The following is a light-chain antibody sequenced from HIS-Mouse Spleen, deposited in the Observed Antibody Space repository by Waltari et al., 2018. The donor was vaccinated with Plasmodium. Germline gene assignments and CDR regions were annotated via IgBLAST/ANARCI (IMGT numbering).Light chain of an antibody. CDR2: EDS. Sequence: SYELTQPPSVSVSPGQTARITCSGDALPTKYAYWYQQKSGQAPVLVIYEDSKRPSGIPERISGSSSGTMATLTISGAQVEDEADYYGYSTDSSGNHRVFGGGTKLTVL. CDR1: ALPTKY. J-gene: IGLJ3*02. CDR3: YSTDSSGNHRV. V-gene: IGLV3-10*01.